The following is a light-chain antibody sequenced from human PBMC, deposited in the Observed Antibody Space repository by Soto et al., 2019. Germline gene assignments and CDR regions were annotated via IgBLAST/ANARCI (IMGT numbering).Light chain of an antibody. CDR2: GAS. Sequence: EIVLTHSPGTLSLSPGERATLSCRASQSVTNNYLAWYQLKPGQAPRLVIYGASNRATGIPDRFSPSGSGTDFTLTISGLEPEDFAVYSCQQYSRAPLTFGQGTKVDIK. CDR3: QQYSRAPLT. V-gene: IGKV3-20*01. CDR1: QSVTNNY. J-gene: IGKJ1*01.